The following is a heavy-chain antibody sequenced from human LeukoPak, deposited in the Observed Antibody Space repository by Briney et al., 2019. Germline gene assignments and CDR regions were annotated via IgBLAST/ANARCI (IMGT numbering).Heavy chain of an antibody. CDR3: AGGMVRVPNWFDP. Sequence: SETLSLTCTVAGGSISNYYWHWIRQPAGKGLEWIGRISSSGATNYNPSLKTRVTMSVDTSKSQFSLKLTSVTAADTAVYYFAGGMVRVPNWFDPWGQGTLVTVSS. CDR1: GGSISNYY. CDR2: ISSSGAT. V-gene: IGHV4-4*07. J-gene: IGHJ5*02. D-gene: IGHD2-8*01.